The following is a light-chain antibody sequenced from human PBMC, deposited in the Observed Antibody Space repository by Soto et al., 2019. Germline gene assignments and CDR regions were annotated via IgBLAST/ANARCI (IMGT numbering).Light chain of an antibody. CDR3: QQYITWPIT. Sequence: EIVMTQSPATLSVSPGERGTVSCRASQSVSSNLARYQQRPGQAPRLLIFAASTRAPGIPARFGGSGSGTELALTISNLQSEDFAVYYCQQYITWPITFGQGTRLEIK. CDR2: AAS. V-gene: IGKV3-15*01. J-gene: IGKJ5*01. CDR1: QSVSSN.